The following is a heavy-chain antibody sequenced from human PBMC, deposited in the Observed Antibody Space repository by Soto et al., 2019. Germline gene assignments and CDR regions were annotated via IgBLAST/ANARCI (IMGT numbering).Heavy chain of an antibody. Sequence: SETLSLTCSVSDDSINSDKYYCGCIRQPPGKGLEWIGSSDYRGNAYYNRSLRTRVTISLDKSRSQFSLKLNSVTAADSAVYFCARLEGLATIAYYFDFWGPGALVTVAS. CDR3: ARLEGLATIAYYFDF. V-gene: IGHV4-39*01. CDR1: DDSINSDKYY. D-gene: IGHD3-9*01. CDR2: SDYRGNA. J-gene: IGHJ4*02.